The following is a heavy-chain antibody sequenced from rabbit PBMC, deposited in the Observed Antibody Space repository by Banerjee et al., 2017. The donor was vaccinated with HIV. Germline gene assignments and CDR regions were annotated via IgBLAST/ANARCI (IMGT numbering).Heavy chain of an antibody. Sequence: EESGGDLVKPEGSLTLTCTASGFSFSSSYWICWVRQAPGKGLEWIGCIYTGSGWYASWAKGRFTISKTSSTTVTLQMTSLTAADTATYFCARIHHSSGGYFNLWGPGTLVTVS. CDR2: IYTGSG. J-gene: IGHJ4*01. V-gene: IGHV1S45*01. D-gene: IGHD1-1*01. CDR3: ARIHHSSGGYFNL. CDR1: GFSFSSSYW.